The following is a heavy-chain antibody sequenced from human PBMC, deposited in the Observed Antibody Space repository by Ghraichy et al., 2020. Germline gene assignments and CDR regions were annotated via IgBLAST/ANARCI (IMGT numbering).Heavy chain of an antibody. Sequence: SETLSLTCAVSGGSISSSNWWSWVRQPPGKGLEWIGEIYHSGSTNYNPSLKSRVTISVDKSKNQFSLKLSSVTAADTAVYYCARAGVGYCSSTSCYTGGYYYYGMDVWGQGTTVTVSS. CDR3: ARAGVGYCSSTSCYTGGYYYYGMDV. CDR1: GGSISSSNW. CDR2: IYHSGST. V-gene: IGHV4-4*02. D-gene: IGHD2-2*02. J-gene: IGHJ6*02.